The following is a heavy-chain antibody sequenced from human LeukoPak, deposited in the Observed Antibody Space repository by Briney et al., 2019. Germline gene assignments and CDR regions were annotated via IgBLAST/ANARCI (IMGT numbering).Heavy chain of an antibody. J-gene: IGHJ4*02. Sequence: SVKVSCKASGGTFSSYAISWVRQAPGQGLEWMGGIIPIFGTANYAQKFQGRVTITTDESTSTAYMELSSLRSEDTAVYYCARSHFEYSSSSEGVFDYWGQGTLVTLSS. CDR3: ARSHFEYSSSSEGVFDY. V-gene: IGHV1-69*05. CDR2: IIPIFGTA. CDR1: GGTFSSYA. D-gene: IGHD6-6*01.